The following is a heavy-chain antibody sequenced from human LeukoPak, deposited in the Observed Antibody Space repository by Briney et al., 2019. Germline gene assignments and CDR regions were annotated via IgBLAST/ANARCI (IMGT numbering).Heavy chain of an antibody. CDR3: ASSRNGAGSSSGFDY. D-gene: IGHD6-13*01. CDR2: MNPNSGNT. CDR1: GYTFTSFD. J-gene: IGHJ4*02. V-gene: IGHV1-8*01. Sequence: GASVTVSFKASGYTFTSFDINWVRQATGQGLEWMGWMNPNSGNTGCAQKFQGRVTMTRNTSITTAYMELSSLRSEDTAVYYCASSRNGAGSSSGFDYWGQGTLVTVSS.